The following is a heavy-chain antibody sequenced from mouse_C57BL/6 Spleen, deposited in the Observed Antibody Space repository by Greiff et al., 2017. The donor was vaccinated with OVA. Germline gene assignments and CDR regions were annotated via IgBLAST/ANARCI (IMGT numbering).Heavy chain of an antibody. CDR1: GYTFTSYW. CDR2: IHTNSGST. Sequence: QVQLKQPGAELVKPGASVKLSCKASGYTFTSYWMHWVKQRPGQGLEWIGMIHTNSGSTYYNEKFKSKATLTVDKSSSTAYMQLSSLTSEDSAVYYCARWSGDGDYWGQGTTLTVSS. CDR3: ARWSGDGDY. J-gene: IGHJ2*01. V-gene: IGHV1-64*01.